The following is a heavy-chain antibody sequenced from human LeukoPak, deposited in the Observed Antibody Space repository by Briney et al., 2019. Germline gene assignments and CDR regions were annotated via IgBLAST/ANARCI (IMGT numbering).Heavy chain of an antibody. CDR2: IYYSGST. V-gene: IGHV4-39*01. J-gene: IGHJ6*03. CDR3: ARVYGSGSYYNGYYYYYMDV. Sequence: SETLSLTCTVSGGSISSSSYYWGWVRQPPGKGLEWIGSIYYSGSTYYNPSLKSRVTISVDTSKNQFSLKLSSVTAADTAVYYCARVYGSGSYYNGYYYYYMDVWGKGTTVTISS. CDR1: GGSISSSSYY. D-gene: IGHD3-10*01.